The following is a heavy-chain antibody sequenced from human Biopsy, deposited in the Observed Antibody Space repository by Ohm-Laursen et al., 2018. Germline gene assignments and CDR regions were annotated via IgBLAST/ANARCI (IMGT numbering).Heavy chain of an antibody. Sequence: GTLSLTCSVSGASISSYFWSWIRQPLGKGLEWIGYVSYSGNTKYNPSLKSRVIISADTSKNQFSLRLSSVTAADTAVYYCALGGGSYVNFDYWGQGTLVTVSS. CDR1: GASISSYF. CDR2: VSYSGNT. D-gene: IGHD1-26*01. V-gene: IGHV4-59*01. CDR3: ALGGGSYVNFDY. J-gene: IGHJ4*02.